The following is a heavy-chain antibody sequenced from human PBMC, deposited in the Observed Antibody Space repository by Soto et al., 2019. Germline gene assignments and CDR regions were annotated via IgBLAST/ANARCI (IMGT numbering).Heavy chain of an antibody. J-gene: IGHJ6*03. CDR2: IIPILGIA. CDR1: GGTFSSYT. V-gene: IGHV1-69*02. D-gene: IGHD5-18*01. CDR3: ATRGGRIQLNRQDYYYYYMDV. Sequence: QVQLVQSGAEVKKPGSSVKVSCKASGGTFSSYTISWVRQAPGQGLEWMGRIIPILGIANYAQKFQGRVTITADESTITAYMELSSLRSEDTAVYYCATRGGRIQLNRQDYYYYYMDVWGKRTTVTVSS.